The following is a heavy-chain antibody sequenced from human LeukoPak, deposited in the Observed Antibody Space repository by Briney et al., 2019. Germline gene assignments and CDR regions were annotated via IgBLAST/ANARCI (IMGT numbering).Heavy chain of an antibody. CDR3: ARIRDGYNDAYDI. D-gene: IGHD5-24*01. V-gene: IGHV1-46*01. CDR2: INPGGDNT. CDR1: GYTFTNYY. Sequence: ASVKVSCKASGYTFTNYYIHWVRQAPGQGLEWMGLINPGGDNTNYAQNFQGRVTMTRDTSASTVYMELSSLRSEDAAIYYCARIRDGYNDAYDIWGQGTVVTVPS. J-gene: IGHJ3*02.